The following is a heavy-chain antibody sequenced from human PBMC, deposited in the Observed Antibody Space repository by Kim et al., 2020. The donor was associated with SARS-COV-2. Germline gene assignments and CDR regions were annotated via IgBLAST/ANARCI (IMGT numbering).Heavy chain of an antibody. V-gene: IGHV4-34*01. D-gene: IGHD6-13*01. Sequence: SETLSLTCAVYGGSFSGYYWSWIRQPPGKGLEWIGEINHSGSTNYNPSLKSRVTISVDTSKNQFSLKLSSVTAADTAVYYCARLDSCSFNYYYGMDVWGQGTTVTVSS. CDR2: INHSGST. J-gene: IGHJ6*02. CDR3: ARLDSCSFNYYYGMDV. CDR1: GGSFSGYY.